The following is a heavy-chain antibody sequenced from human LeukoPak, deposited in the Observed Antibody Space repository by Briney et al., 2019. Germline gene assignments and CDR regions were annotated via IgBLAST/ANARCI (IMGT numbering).Heavy chain of an antibody. Sequence: GGSLRLSCTASGFIVSYSHMSWVRQAPGKGLEWVSLIYSGGSTFYSDSVKGRFTISRDNSKNTLYLQMNSLRVEDTAVYYCARRLGYSIDYWGQGTLVTVSS. CDR2: IYSGGST. CDR1: GFIVSYSH. V-gene: IGHV3-66*02. J-gene: IGHJ4*02. CDR3: ARRLGYSIDY. D-gene: IGHD3-22*01.